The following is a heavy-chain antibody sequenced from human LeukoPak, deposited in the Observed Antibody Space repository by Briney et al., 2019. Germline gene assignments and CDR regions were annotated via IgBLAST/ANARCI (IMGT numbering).Heavy chain of an antibody. V-gene: IGHV3-74*01. CDR2: INSDGSST. D-gene: IGHD4-17*01. CDR1: GFTFSSYW. Sequence: GGSLRLSCAASGFTFSSYWMHWVRQAPGKGLVWVSRINSDGSSTSYADSVKGRFTFSRDNAKNTLYLQMNSLRAEDTAVYYCARVPDYGPLYYYYGMDVWGKGTTVTVSS. J-gene: IGHJ6*04. CDR3: ARVPDYGPLYYYYGMDV.